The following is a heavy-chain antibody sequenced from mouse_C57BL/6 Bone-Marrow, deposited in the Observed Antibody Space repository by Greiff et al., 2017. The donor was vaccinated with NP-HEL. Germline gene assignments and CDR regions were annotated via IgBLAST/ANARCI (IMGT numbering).Heavy chain of an antibody. Sequence: EVMLVESGGGLVQPGGSLSLSCAASGFTFTDYYMSWVRQPPGKALEWLGFIRNKANGYTTEYSASVKGRFTISRDNSQSILYLQMNALRAEDSATYYCARYPFYYYGKNWYFDVWGTGTTVTVSS. CDR2: IRNKANGYTT. J-gene: IGHJ1*03. V-gene: IGHV7-3*01. D-gene: IGHD1-1*01. CDR3: ARYPFYYYGKNWYFDV. CDR1: GFTFTDYY.